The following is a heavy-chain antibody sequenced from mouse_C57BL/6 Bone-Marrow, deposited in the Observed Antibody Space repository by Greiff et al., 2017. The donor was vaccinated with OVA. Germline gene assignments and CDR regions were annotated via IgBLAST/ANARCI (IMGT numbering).Heavy chain of an antibody. CDR2: IYPGNSDT. J-gene: IGHJ4*01. V-gene: IGHV1-5*01. CDR1: GYTFTSYW. Sequence: VQLQQSGTVLARPGASVKMSCKTSGYTFTSYWMPWVKQRPGQGLEWIGAIYPGNSDTSYNQKFKGKANLTAVTSASTAYMELSSQTNEDSAVYYCTRSGFLRYAMDYWGQGTSVTVSS. CDR3: TRSGFLRYAMDY.